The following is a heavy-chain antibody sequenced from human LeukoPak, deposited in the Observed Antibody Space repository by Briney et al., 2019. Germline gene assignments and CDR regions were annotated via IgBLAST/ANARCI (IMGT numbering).Heavy chain of an antibody. CDR3: AREMYYYDSSGYYQYYYYYYMDV. Sequence: ASETLSLTCTVSGGSISSGSYYWSWIRQPAGKGLEWIGRIYTSGSTNYNPSLKSRVTISVDTSKNQFSLKLSSVTAADTAVYYCAREMYYYDSSGYYQYYYYYYMDVWGKGTTVTVSS. V-gene: IGHV4-61*02. CDR1: GGSISSGSYY. J-gene: IGHJ6*03. CDR2: IYTSGST. D-gene: IGHD3-22*01.